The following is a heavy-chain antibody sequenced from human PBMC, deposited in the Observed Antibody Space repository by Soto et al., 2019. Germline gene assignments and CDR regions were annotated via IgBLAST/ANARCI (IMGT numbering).Heavy chain of an antibody. J-gene: IGHJ4*02. CDR2: IDPSDSYV. Sequence: LKISCQASGYSFTAYWITWVRQMPGKGLEWMATIDPSDSYVDYSPSFRGHVTFSVDRSITTVYLQWNSLKASDSAMYFCTRRASSSFYNFDFWGQGALVTVSS. CDR3: TRRASSSFYNFDF. V-gene: IGHV5-10-1*01. CDR1: GYSFTAYW. D-gene: IGHD2-2*01.